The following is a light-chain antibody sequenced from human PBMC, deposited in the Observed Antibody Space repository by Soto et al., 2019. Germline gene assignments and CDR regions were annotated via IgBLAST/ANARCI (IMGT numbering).Light chain of an antibody. J-gene: IGKJ1*01. CDR3: PQYHNLWA. CDR2: GAS. CDR1: QSISDT. V-gene: IGKV3-15*01. Sequence: EIVMTQSPATLSVSPGGRATLSCRASQSISDTLAWYQQKPGQAPRLLIYGASTRVPGFPARFSGSGSGTEFTLTISSLQPEDFTVYSCPQYHNLWAFGQGTKVDIK.